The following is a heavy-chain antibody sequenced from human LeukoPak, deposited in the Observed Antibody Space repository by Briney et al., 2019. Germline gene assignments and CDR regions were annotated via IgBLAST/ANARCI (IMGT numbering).Heavy chain of an antibody. V-gene: IGHV5-51*01. CDR2: IYPGDSNT. D-gene: IGHD2-2*01. Sequence: GESLKISCKGSGYSFTSYWIGWVRQMPGKGLQLMGIIYPGDSNTRYSPSFQGQVTISADKSISTAYLQWSSLKASDTAMYYCGRGDCSSSSCLWDYWGQGTLVTVSS. J-gene: IGHJ4*02. CDR3: GRGDCSSSSCLWDY. CDR1: GYSFTSYW.